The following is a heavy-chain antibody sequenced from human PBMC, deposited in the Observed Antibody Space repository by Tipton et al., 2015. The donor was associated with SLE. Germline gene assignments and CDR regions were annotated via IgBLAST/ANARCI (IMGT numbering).Heavy chain of an antibody. CDR2: IYYSGST. V-gene: IGHV4-39*01. CDR3: ARVPLVYSTPWYYYYGMDV. Sequence: TLSLTCTVSGGSISSSSYYWGWIRQPPGKGLEWIGSIYYSGSTYYNPSLKSRVTISVDTSKNQFSLKLSSVTAADTAVYYCARVPLVYSTPWYYYYGMDVWGQGTTVTVSS. J-gene: IGHJ6*02. D-gene: IGHD6-13*01. CDR1: GGSISSSSYY.